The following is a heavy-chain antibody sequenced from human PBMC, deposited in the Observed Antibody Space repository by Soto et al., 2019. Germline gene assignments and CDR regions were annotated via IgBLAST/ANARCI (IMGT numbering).Heavy chain of an antibody. Sequence: EVQLLESGGGLVQPGGSLRLSCAASGFTFSSYAMRWVRQAPGKGLEWVTAISGSGGSTYYADSVKGRFTISRDNSKNTLYLQMNSLRAEDTAVYYCAKDTEPVIVVVPAATNRAFYYWGQGTLVTVSS. V-gene: IGHV3-23*01. CDR3: AKDTEPVIVVVPAATNRAFYY. CDR2: ISGSGGST. CDR1: GFTFSSYA. J-gene: IGHJ4*02. D-gene: IGHD2-2*01.